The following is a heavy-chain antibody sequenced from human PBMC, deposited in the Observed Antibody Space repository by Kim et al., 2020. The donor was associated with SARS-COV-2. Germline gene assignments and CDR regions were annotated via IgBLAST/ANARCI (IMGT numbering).Heavy chain of an antibody. CDR1: GFSLRTSGMC. Sequence: SGPTLVNPTQTLTLTCTLSGFSLRTSGMCVSWIRQPPGKALEWLARIDWDDDKYYSRSLKTRLTISTDTSKNQVVLTMTNMDPEDTATYYCARKVADSGGYYVHFDPWGLGTLVTVSS. V-gene: IGHV2-70*11. CDR2: IDWDDDK. CDR3: ARKVADSGGYYVHFDP. D-gene: IGHD1-26*01. J-gene: IGHJ5*02.